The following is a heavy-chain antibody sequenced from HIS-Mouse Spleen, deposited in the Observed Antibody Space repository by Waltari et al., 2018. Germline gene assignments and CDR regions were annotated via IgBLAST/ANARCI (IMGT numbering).Heavy chain of an antibody. CDR3: AREPHLQLELAFDI. V-gene: IGHV4-38-2*02. CDR2: IYHSGST. D-gene: IGHD1-1*01. J-gene: IGHJ3*02. Sequence: QLQLQESGPGLVKPSETRSLSCTGSGYSISSGHSWGWIRQPPGKGLEWIGSIYHSGSTYYNPSLKSRVTISVDTSKNQFSLKLSSVTAADTAVYYCAREPHLQLELAFDIWGQGTMVTVSS. CDR1: GYSISSGHS.